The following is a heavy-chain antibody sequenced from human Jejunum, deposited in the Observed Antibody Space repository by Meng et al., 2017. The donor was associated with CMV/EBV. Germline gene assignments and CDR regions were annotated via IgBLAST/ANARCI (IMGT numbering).Heavy chain of an antibody. J-gene: IGHJ4*02. D-gene: IGHD2-21*01. CDR3: AKKRVVPEAPPHFDF. Sequence: GFTFGSCAMNWVRQVPGRGLEWVSSVSISGTKTYYTDSVGGRFTISRDNSRNTLYLEMSALRGEDTGVYYCAKKRVVPEAPPHFDFGGQGTLVTVSS. V-gene: IGHV3-23*05. CDR2: VSISGTKT. CDR1: GFTFGSCA.